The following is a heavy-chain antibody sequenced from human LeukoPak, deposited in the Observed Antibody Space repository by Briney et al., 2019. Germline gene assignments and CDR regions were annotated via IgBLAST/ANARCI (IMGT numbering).Heavy chain of an antibody. J-gene: IGHJ4*02. D-gene: IGHD2-15*01. Sequence: PSETLSLTCTVSGYSISSGYHWAWMRQPPGKGLEWIGSINHSGSTYYNPPLKSRVTVSVDTSKNQVSLRLSSVTAADTAVYYCARVCSSGRCLDYWGQGTLVTVSS. CDR2: INHSGST. V-gene: IGHV4-38-2*02. CDR1: GYSISSGYH. CDR3: ARVCSSGRCLDY.